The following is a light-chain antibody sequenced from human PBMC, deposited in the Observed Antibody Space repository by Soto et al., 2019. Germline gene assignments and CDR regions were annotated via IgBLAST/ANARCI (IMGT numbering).Light chain of an antibody. Sequence: DIQLTQSPSFLSASVGDRVSITCRASQGISNYLAWIQQEPGKAPNLLIYPASTLQTGVSSRFSGSASGTEFTLTISSLQPADFATYYCQQLNSYPLTFGGGTKVEIK. J-gene: IGKJ4*01. CDR3: QQLNSYPLT. CDR2: PAS. CDR1: QGISNY. V-gene: IGKV1-9*01.